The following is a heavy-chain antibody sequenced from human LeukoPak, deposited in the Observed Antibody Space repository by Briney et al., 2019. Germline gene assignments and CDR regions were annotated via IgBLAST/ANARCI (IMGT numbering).Heavy chain of an antibody. CDR1: GFTVSDNY. D-gene: IGHD1-26*01. CDR2: IYNTGAT. V-gene: IGHV3-53*01. CDR3: ARIEWERHGRAFDI. Sequence: PGGSLRLSCAASGFTVSDNYMTWVRQAPGKGLEWVSSIYNTGATHYAESVKGRFTISRDNSKNTLFLQMNSLRAEDMAVYYCARIEWERHGRAFDIWGQGTMVTVSS. J-gene: IGHJ3*02.